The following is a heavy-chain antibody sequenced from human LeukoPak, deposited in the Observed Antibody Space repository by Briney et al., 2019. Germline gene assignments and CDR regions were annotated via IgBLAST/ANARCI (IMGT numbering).Heavy chain of an antibody. Sequence: ASVKVSFKASGYTFTVYYMHWVRQAPGQGLEWMGWINPNSGGTNYAQKFQGRVTMTRDTSISTAYMELSRLRSDDTAVYYCARGIVVVPAARDFDYWGQGTLVTVSS. CDR2: INPNSGGT. J-gene: IGHJ4*02. V-gene: IGHV1-2*02. CDR3: ARGIVVVPAARDFDY. CDR1: GYTFTVYY. D-gene: IGHD2-2*01.